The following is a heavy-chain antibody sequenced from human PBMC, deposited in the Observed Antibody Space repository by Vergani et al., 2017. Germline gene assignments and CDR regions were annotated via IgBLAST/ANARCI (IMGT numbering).Heavy chain of an antibody. CDR3: AREMVFDFYSGYDLFTGEVNYYMYV. CDR1: GGTFSSYA. Sequence: HVQLVQSGAEVKKPGSSVKVSCKASGGTFSSYAISWVRQAPGQGLEWMGWMNPNRGKTSYAQKFQARVTMTRNTSISTAYMELSSRRSEDTAVYYCAREMVFDFYSGYDLFTGEVNYYMYVWGKGTTVIVSS. D-gene: IGHD3-3*01. J-gene: IGHJ6*03. CDR2: MNPNRGKT. V-gene: IGHV1-8*02.